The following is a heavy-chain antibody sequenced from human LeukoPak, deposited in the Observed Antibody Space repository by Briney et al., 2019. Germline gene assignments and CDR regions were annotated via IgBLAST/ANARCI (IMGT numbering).Heavy chain of an antibody. D-gene: IGHD5-24*01. CDR3: AKDRDGRWLSYYFDY. CDR1: GFTFSSYA. J-gene: IGHJ4*02. V-gene: IGHV3-23*01. Sequence: PGGSLRLSCAASGFTFSSYAMSWVRQAPGKGLEWVSAISGSGGSTYYADSVKGRFTISRDNSKNTLYLQMNGLRAEDTAVYYCAKDRDGRWLSYYFDYWGQGTLVTVSS. CDR2: ISGSGGST.